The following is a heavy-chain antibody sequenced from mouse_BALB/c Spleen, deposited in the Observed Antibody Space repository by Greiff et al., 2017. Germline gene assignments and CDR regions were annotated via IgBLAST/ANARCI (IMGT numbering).Heavy chain of an antibody. Sequence: EVQGVESGGGLVKPGGSLKLSCAASGFTFSSYAMSWVRQTPEKRLEWVATISSGGSYTYYPDSVKGRFTISRDNAKNTLYLQMSSLRSEDTAMYYCARGGPYAMDYWGQGTSVTVSS. J-gene: IGHJ4*01. CDR3: ARGGPYAMDY. CDR1: GFTFSSYA. CDR2: ISSGGSYT. V-gene: IGHV5-9-3*01.